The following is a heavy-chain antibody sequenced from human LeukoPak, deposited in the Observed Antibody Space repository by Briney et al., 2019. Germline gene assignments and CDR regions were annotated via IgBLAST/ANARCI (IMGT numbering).Heavy chain of an antibody. D-gene: IGHD3-22*01. CDR3: AKDPIYSNGRYFEY. CDR1: GFTFDDYA. J-gene: IGHJ4*02. CDR2: ISWNSGSI. Sequence: GGSLRLSCAASGFTFDDYAMHWVRQAPGEGLEWVSGISWNSGSIGYADSVKGRFTISRDNAKNSLYLQMDSLRAEDTAVYYCAKDPIYSNGRYFEYWGQGTLVTVSS. V-gene: IGHV3-9*01.